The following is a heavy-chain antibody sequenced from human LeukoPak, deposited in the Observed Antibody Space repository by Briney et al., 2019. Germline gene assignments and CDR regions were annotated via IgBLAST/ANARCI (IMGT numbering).Heavy chain of an antibody. V-gene: IGHV4-34*01. CDR2: INHSGST. Sequence: SETLSLTCVVYGGSFSGYYWSWIRQPPGKGLEWIGEINHSGSTNYNPSLKSRVTISLDTSKNQFSLKLSSVTAADTAVYYCAKGLGGYWGQGNRHRVSS. CDR3: AKGLGGY. J-gene: IGHJ4*02. CDR1: GGSFSGYY.